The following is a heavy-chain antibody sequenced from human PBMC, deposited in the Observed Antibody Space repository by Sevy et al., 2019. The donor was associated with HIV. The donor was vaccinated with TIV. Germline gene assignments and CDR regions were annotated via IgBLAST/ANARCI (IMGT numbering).Heavy chain of an antibody. D-gene: IGHD3-3*01. CDR1: AFTFSSYS. V-gene: IGHV3-21*01. J-gene: IGHJ4*02. CDR3: ARDKGRRGTIFGVVNYFDY. CDR2: ISSSSSYI. Sequence: GGSLRLSCAASAFTFSSYSMNWVRQAPGKGLEWVSSISSSSSYIYYADSVKGRFTISRDNAKNSLYLQMNSLRAEDTAVYYCARDKGRRGTIFGVVNYFDYWGQGTLVTVSS.